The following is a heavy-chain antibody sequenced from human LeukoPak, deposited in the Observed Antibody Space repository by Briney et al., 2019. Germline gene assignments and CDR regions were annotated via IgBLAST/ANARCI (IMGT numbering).Heavy chain of an antibody. Sequence: PGGSLRLSCAASGFSFSNYAMAWVRQAPGKGLEWVSGISAGGTRTYYADSVRGRFTMFRDNSMDTVYLQMNSLRAEDTGVYYCAKYAVRETFFGDYWGQGTLVAVSS. D-gene: IGHD3-3*01. J-gene: IGHJ4*02. CDR2: ISAGGTRT. CDR1: GFSFSNYA. V-gene: IGHV3-23*01. CDR3: AKYAVRETFFGDY.